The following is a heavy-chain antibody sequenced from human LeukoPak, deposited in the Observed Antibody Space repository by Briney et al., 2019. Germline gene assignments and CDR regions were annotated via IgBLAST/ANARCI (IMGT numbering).Heavy chain of an antibody. J-gene: IGHJ4*02. CDR1: GFTFSSYA. V-gene: IGHV3-30*04. CDR2: ISYDGSNK. Sequence: GGSLRLSCAASGFTFSSYAMHWVRQAPGKGLEWVAVISYDGSNKYYADSVKGRFTISRDNSKNTLYLQMNSLRAEDTAVYYCARDSGTTDSLDYWGQGTLVTVSS. CDR3: ARDSGTTDSLDY. D-gene: IGHD1-1*01.